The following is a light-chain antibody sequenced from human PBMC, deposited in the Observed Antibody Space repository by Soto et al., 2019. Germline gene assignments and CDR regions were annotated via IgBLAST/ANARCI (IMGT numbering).Light chain of an antibody. Sequence: EMVLTQSPGTLSLSPGERATLSCRASQSVSSSYLAWYQQKPGQAPRLLIYGASSRATGIPDRFSGSGSGTDFTLTISRLEPEDCAVYYCQQYGSSPQTFGQGTKV. J-gene: IGKJ1*01. CDR2: GAS. CDR3: QQYGSSPQT. CDR1: QSVSSSY. V-gene: IGKV3-20*01.